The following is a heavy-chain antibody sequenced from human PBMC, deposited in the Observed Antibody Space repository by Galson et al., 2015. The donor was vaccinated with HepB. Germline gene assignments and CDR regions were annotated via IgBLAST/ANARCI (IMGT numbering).Heavy chain of an antibody. V-gene: IGHV3-30*04. CDR3: ARSGYESAFDI. CDR2: ISYDGSNK. D-gene: IGHD5-12*01. J-gene: IGHJ3*02. Sequence: SLRLSCAASGFTFSSYAMHWVRQAPGKGLEWVAVISYDGSNKYYADSVKGRFTISRDNSKNTLYLQMNSLRAEDTAVYYCARSGYESAFDIWGQGTMVTVSS. CDR1: GFTFSSYA.